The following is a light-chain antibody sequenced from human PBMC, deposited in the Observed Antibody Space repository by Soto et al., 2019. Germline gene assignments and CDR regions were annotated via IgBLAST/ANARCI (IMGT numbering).Light chain of an antibody. CDR3: CSFTSSNTHV. J-gene: IGLJ1*01. V-gene: IGLV2-23*02. CDR2: EVN. CDR1: SSDFGNYNL. Sequence: QSALTQPASVSGSPGQSITIHCTGTSSDFGNYNLVSWYQQHPGKVPKLILFEVNKRPSGVSGRFSGSKSGNTASLTISGLQAEDEADYYCCSFTSSNTHVFGTGTKVTVL.